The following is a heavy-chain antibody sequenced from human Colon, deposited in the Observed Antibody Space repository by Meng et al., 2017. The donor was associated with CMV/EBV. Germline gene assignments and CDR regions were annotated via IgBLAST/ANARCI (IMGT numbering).Heavy chain of an antibody. CDR1: GFTFSNYW. CDR2: IMESGTEI. CDR3: VRDTISGVVAFEY. D-gene: IGHD3-3*01. Sequence: GESLKISCVASGFTFSNYWMSWVRQSPGKGLEWVANIMESGTEIYYVESVKGRFTISRDNAKNLLYLQMNSLRAEDTGIYYCVRDTISGVVAFEYWGQGALVTVSS. V-gene: IGHV3-7*01. J-gene: IGHJ4*02.